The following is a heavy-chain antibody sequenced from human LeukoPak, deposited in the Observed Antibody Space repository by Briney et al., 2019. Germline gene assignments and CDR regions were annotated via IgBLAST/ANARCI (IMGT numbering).Heavy chain of an antibody. CDR1: GYTFTYRY. Sequence: SVKVSCKASGYTFTYRYLHWVRQAPGQALEWMGWITPFNGNTNYAQKFQDRVTITRDRSMSTAYMELSSLRSEDTAMYYCAGDLHGVDFDIWGQGTMVTVSS. V-gene: IGHV1-45*02. CDR2: ITPFNGNT. D-gene: IGHD3-10*01. CDR3: AGDLHGVDFDI. J-gene: IGHJ3*02.